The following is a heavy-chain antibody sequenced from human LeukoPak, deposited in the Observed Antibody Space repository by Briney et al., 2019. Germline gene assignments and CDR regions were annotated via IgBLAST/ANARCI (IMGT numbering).Heavy chain of an antibody. CDR2: ISAYNGNT. CDR1: GYTFSSYA. J-gene: IGHJ6*02. CDR3: AREDVVVPAASTIYYYYGMDV. D-gene: IGHD2-2*01. Sequence: ASVKDSCKASGYTFSSYAISWVRQAPGQGLEWMGWISAYNGNTNYAQKFQGRVTLTTDTSTSTTSMYLRSLRPDDTAVYYCAREDVVVPAASTIYYYYGMDVWGQGTTVTVSS. V-gene: IGHV1-18*01.